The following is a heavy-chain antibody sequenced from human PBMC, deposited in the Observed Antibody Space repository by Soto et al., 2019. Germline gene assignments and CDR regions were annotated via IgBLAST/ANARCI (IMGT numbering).Heavy chain of an antibody. Sequence: GASVKVSCKASGGTFSSYAISWVRQAPGQGLEWMGGIIPIFGTANYAQKFQGRVTITADESTSTAYMELSSLRSEDTAVYYCARVRGIGAFDWLTDYYYYGMDVWGQGTTVTVSS. D-gene: IGHD3-9*01. CDR1: GGTFSSYA. J-gene: IGHJ6*02. CDR3: ARVRGIGAFDWLTDYYYYGMDV. V-gene: IGHV1-69*13. CDR2: IIPIFGTA.